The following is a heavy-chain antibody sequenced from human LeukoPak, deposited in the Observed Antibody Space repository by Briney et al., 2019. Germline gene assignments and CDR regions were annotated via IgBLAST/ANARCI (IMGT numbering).Heavy chain of an antibody. V-gene: IGHV3-23*01. J-gene: IGHJ4*02. Sequence: GSLLLSCVSSGFSFSAYAITWVRPAPGKGMEGVSAIRGNSERTYYADSGRGRFTISRDNSKDTSYLQISSLRVEDTAVYYCAREQSGTRGWYTVDYWGQGTLGPVSS. CDR1: GFSFSAYA. CDR3: AREQSGTRGWYTVDY. D-gene: IGHD6-19*01. CDR2: IRGNSERT.